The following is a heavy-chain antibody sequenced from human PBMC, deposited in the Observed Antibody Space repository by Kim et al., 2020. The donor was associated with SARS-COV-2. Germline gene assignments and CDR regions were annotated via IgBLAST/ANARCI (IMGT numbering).Heavy chain of an antibody. CDR2: IIPIFGTA. D-gene: IGHD2-2*01. CDR3: ARAHWRVPAAMSDYYYYGMDV. V-gene: IGHV1-69*13. CDR1: GGTFSSYA. J-gene: IGHJ6*02. Sequence: SVKVSCKASGGTFSSYAISWVRQAPGQGLEWMGGIIPIFGTANYAQKFQGRVTITADESTSTAYMELSSLRSEDTAVYYCARAHWRVPAAMSDYYYYGMDVWGQGTTVTVSS.